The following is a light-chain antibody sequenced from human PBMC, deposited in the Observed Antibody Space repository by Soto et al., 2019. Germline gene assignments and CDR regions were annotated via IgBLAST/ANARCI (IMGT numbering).Light chain of an antibody. CDR2: GAS. J-gene: IGKJ2*01. CDR1: QSVSNY. Sequence: EIVMTQSPATLSVSPGERATLSCRASQSVSNYLAWYQQKPGQAPRLLIYGASTRASGIPARFSGSGSGTEFTLTISSLQSEDFAVYYCQQYNNWPHTFGQGTKLEIK. CDR3: QQYNNWPHT. V-gene: IGKV3-15*01.